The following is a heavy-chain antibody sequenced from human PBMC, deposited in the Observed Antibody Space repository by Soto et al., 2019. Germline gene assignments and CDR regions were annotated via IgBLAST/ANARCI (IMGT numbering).Heavy chain of an antibody. CDR3: AKGYCSSTSCYSPSQAEYYGMDV. J-gene: IGHJ6*02. D-gene: IGHD2-2*01. V-gene: IGHV3-23*01. Sequence: GGSMRLSCAASGFTFSSYAMSWVRQDTGKGLEWVSAISGSSGSTYYADSVKGRFTISRDNSKNTLYLQMNSLRAEDTAVYYCAKGYCSSTSCYSPSQAEYYGMDVWGQGTTVTVSS. CDR1: GFTFSSYA. CDR2: ISGSSGST.